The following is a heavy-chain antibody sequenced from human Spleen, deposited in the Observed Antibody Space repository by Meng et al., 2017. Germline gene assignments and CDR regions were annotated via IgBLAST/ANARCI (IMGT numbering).Heavy chain of an antibody. V-gene: IGHV3-23*01. CDR3: AKDRVHYYDSSGFNKYYFDY. D-gene: IGHD3-22*01. CDR1: GFTFSNYW. CDR2: ISPSGGAT. J-gene: IGHJ4*02. Sequence: GESLKISCAASGFTFSNYWMGWVRQAPGKGLEWVSLISPSGGATYYADSVKGRFTVSRDNFKNTLYLQLNSLRAEDTAVYFCAKDRVHYYDSSGFNKYYFDYWGQGTLVTVSS.